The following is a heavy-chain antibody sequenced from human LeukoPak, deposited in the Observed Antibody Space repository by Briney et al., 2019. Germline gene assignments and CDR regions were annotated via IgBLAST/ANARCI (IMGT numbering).Heavy chain of an antibody. J-gene: IGHJ3*02. CDR3: AREGAYYDSSGYQNAFDI. CDR1: AYTFTVYY. Sequence: ASVKVSFEASAYTFTVYYMHWVRQAPGQGLEWMGWINPNSGGTNYAQKFQGRVPITMATSISTAYMELSRLRSDDTAVYYCAREGAYYDSSGYQNAFDIWGQGTMVTVSS. V-gene: IGHV1-2*02. CDR2: INPNSGGT. D-gene: IGHD3-22*01.